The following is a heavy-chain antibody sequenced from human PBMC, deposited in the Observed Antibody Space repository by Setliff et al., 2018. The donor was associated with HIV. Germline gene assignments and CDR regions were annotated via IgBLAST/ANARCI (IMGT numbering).Heavy chain of an antibody. V-gene: IGHV1-8*01. J-gene: IGHJ6*04. CDR1: GHTFSNSD. D-gene: IGHD3-10*01. Sequence: ASVKVSCKASGHTFSNSDIHWVRRATGQGLEWMGWMNPNTGVAGYALKFQGRVTMTRDTSISTAYMELGSLTSEDTALYWCASGKGVGGVIITGGLDVWGKGTTVTVSS. CDR2: MNPNTGVA. CDR3: ASGKGVGGVIITGGLDV.